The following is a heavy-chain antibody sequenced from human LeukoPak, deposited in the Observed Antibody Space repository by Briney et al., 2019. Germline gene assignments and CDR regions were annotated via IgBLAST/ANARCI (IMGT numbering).Heavy chain of an antibody. CDR1: GFTFDDYA. D-gene: IGHD5-12*01. V-gene: IGHV3-9*01. Sequence: GGSLRLSCAASGFTFDDYAVHWVRQAPGKGLEWVSGISWNSGNIGYADSMKGRFTISRDNAKNSLYLQMNSLRAEDTALYYCAKGGGGYSYYGMDVWGQGTTVTVSS. CDR3: AKGGGGYSYYGMDV. J-gene: IGHJ6*02. CDR2: ISWNSGNI.